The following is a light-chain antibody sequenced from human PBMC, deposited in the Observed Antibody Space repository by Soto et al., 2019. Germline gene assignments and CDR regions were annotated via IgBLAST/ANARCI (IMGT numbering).Light chain of an antibody. J-gene: IGKJ5*01. CDR3: QQRSNWPLT. Sequence: EIVLTQSPATLSLSPVERATLSCRASQSIAGYSAWYQKKPGQAPRLLIYDTSNRVTGVPARFSGSGSGTDFTLSISSLEPEDFAVYYCQQRSNWPLTFGQGTRLEIK. CDR1: QSIAGY. CDR2: DTS. V-gene: IGKV3-11*01.